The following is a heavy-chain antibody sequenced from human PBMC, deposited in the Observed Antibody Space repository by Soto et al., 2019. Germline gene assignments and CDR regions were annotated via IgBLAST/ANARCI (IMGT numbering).Heavy chain of an antibody. Sequence: QVQLVESGGGVVQPGRSLRLSCAASGFTFSSYGMHWVRQAPGKGLEWVAVIWYDGSNKYSADSVKGRFTISRDNSKNTLYLQMSSLRAEDTAVYYCARDNYDLWSARQSGFDYWGQGTLVTVSS. J-gene: IGHJ4*02. D-gene: IGHD3-3*01. V-gene: IGHV3-33*01. CDR3: ARDNYDLWSARQSGFDY. CDR2: IWYDGSNK. CDR1: GFTFSSYG.